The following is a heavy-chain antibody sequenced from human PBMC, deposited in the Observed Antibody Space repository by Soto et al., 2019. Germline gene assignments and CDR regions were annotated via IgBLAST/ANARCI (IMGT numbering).Heavy chain of an antibody. V-gene: IGHV4-59*01. CDR1: GGSISSYY. D-gene: IGHD6-19*01. CDR2: IYYSGST. CDR3: ASTAHSSGWYSGGFDY. Sequence: QVQLQESGPGLVKPSETLSLTCTVSGGSISSYYWSWIRQPPGKGLEWIGYIYYSGSTNYNPSLKSRVTISVDTSKNQFSLKLSSVTAADTAVYYCASTAHSSGWYSGGFDYWGQGTLVTVS. J-gene: IGHJ4*02.